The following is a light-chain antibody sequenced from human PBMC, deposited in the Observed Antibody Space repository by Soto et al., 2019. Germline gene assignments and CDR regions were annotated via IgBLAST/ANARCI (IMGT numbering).Light chain of an antibody. CDR1: ESISTN. J-gene: IGKJ1*01. CDR3: QQYNKWPPWT. Sequence: EIVMTQSPATLPVSPGERVTLSCRASESISTNLAWYQQKPGQAPRLVIYAVSSRAAGVPARFSGSGSGTEFTLTISSLQSEDFAVYYCQQYNKWPPWTFGQGTKVEIK. CDR2: AVS. V-gene: IGKV3-15*01.